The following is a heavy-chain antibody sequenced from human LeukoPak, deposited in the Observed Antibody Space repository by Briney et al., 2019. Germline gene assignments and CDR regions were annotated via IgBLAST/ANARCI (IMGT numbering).Heavy chain of an antibody. Sequence: SETLSLTCTVSGGSISSSSYYWGWIRQPPGKGLEWIGSIYYSGSTYYNPSLKSRVTISVDTSKNQFSLKLSSVTAADTAVYYCARTEYSSSWYSEYFQHWGQGTLVTVSS. CDR1: GGSISSSSYY. CDR2: IYYSGST. CDR3: ARTEYSSSWYSEYFQH. D-gene: IGHD6-13*01. V-gene: IGHV4-39*07. J-gene: IGHJ1*01.